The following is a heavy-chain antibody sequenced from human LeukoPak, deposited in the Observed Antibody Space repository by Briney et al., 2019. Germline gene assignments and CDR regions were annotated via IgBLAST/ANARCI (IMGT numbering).Heavy chain of an antibody. CDR1: GFTFNSYA. CDR3: GGDPQIYGSGLYYGMDV. J-gene: IGHJ6*02. CDR2: ISGSGDST. Sequence: GGSLRLSCAASGFTFNSYAMSWVRQAPGKGLEWVSVISGSGDSTNYVDSVKGRFSIFRDNSKNTLYLQMNSLRAEDTATYFCGGDPQIYGSGLYYGMDVWGQGTTVTVSS. D-gene: IGHD3-10*01. V-gene: IGHV3-23*01.